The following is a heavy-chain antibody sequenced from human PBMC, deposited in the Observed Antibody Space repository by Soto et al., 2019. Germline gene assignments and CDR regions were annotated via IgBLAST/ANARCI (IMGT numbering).Heavy chain of an antibody. CDR2: ISYDGSDK. Sequence: PGGSLRLSCAASGFTFNTFGMHWVRQAPGKGLEWVAVISYDGSDKYYLDSVRGRFTISRDNSMNTLYLQMNSLRTEDTAVYYCAKSPNFYCSSYHCYKYYFDYWGQGTLVTVSS. CDR3: AKSPNFYCSSYHCYKYYFDY. V-gene: IGHV3-30*18. D-gene: IGHD2-2*01. CDR1: GFTFNTFG. J-gene: IGHJ4*02.